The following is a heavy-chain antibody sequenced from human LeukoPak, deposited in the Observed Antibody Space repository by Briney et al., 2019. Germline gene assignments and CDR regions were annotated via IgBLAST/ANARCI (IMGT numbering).Heavy chain of an antibody. J-gene: IGHJ3*02. CDR1: GFTFSSYA. D-gene: IGHD5-18*01. CDR2: ISYDGSNK. Sequence: PGGSLRLSCAASGFTFSSYAMHWVRQAPGKGLEWVAVISYDGSNKYYADSVKGRFTISRDNSKNTLYLQMNSLRAEDTAAYYCARDRGYSYALGAFDIWGQGTMVTVSS. CDR3: ARDRGYSYALGAFDI. V-gene: IGHV3-30*04.